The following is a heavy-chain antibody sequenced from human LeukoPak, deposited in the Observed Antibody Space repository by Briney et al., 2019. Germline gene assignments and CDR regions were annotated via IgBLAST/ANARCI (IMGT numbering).Heavy chain of an antibody. Sequence: ASVKVSCKASGYTCSSYGISWVRQAPGQGLEWMGWISAYNGNTNYAQKLQGRVTMTTDTSTSTAYMELRSLRSDDTAVSYCARDPQVYGDFDNWFDPWGQGTLVTVSS. CDR2: ISAYNGNT. J-gene: IGHJ5*02. D-gene: IGHD4-17*01. V-gene: IGHV1-18*01. CDR3: ARDPQVYGDFDNWFDP. CDR1: GYTCSSYG.